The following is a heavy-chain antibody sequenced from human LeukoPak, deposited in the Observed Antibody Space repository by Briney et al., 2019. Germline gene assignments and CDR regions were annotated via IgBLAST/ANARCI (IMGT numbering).Heavy chain of an antibody. Sequence: SETLSLTCTVSGGSISSYYWSWIRQPPGKGLEWIGYIYYSGSTNYNPSLKSRVTISVDTSKNQFSLKLSSVTAADTAVYYCARGRADYDFWSGADALDIWGQGTMVTVSS. V-gene: IGHV4-59*01. D-gene: IGHD3-3*01. CDR3: ARGRADYDFWSGADALDI. CDR2: IYYSGST. CDR1: GGSISSYY. J-gene: IGHJ3*02.